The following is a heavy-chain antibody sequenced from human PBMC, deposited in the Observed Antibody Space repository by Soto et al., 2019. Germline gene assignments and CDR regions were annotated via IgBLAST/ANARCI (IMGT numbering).Heavy chain of an antibody. V-gene: IGHV1-18*01. J-gene: IGHJ6*02. CDR1: GYTFTSYG. Sequence: QVQLVQSGAEVKKPGASVKVSCKASGYTFTSYGISWVRQAPGQGLEWMGWISAYNGNTNYAQKLQGRVTMTTDTSTSTAYMELRSLRSDVTAVYYCARYCSGGSCYPWGVAGMDVWGQGTTVTVSS. CDR2: ISAYNGNT. CDR3: ARYCSGGSCYPWGVAGMDV. D-gene: IGHD2-15*01.